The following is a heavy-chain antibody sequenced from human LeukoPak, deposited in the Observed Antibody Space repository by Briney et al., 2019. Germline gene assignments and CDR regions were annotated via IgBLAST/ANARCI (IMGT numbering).Heavy chain of an antibody. D-gene: IGHD3-22*01. CDR3: TTVSYDSSGYAPSSYYYYYYMDV. J-gene: IGHJ6*03. V-gene: IGHV3-15*01. CDR1: GFTFSTFA. CDR2: IKSKTDGGTT. Sequence: GGSLRLSCEASGFTFSTFAMIWVRQAPGKGLEWVGRIKSKTDGGTTDYAAPVKGRFTISRDDSKNTLYLQMNSLKTEDTAVYYCTTVSYDSSGYAPSSYYYYYYMDVWGKGTTVTVSS.